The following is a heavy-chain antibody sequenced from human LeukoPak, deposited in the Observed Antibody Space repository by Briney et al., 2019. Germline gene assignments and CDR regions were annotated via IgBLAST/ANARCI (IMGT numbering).Heavy chain of an antibody. CDR1: GGTSSSYA. J-gene: IGHJ6*02. V-gene: IGHV1-69*04. Sequence: AASVTVSCKASGGTSSSYAISWVRQAPGQGLEWMGRIIPILGIANYAQKFQGRVTITADKSTSTAYMELSSLRSEDTAVYYCASGRNQLYYGMDVWGQGTTVTVSS. CDR3: ASGRNQLYYGMDV. D-gene: IGHD2-2*01. CDR2: IIPILGIA.